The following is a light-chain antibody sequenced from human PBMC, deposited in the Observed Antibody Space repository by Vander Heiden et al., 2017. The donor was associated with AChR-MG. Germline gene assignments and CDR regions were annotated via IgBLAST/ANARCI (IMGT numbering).Light chain of an antibody. CDR3: SSYTSSSTYV. J-gene: IGLJ1*01. CDR1: SSDVGSYNR. CDR2: EVS. V-gene: IGLV2-18*02. Sequence: QSALTQPPSVSGSPGPSVPISCPGTSSDVGSYNRVSWYQQPPGTAPKLMIYEVSNRPSGVPDRFAGSKSGNTASLTISGLQAEDEADYYCSSYTSSSTYVFGTGTKVTVL.